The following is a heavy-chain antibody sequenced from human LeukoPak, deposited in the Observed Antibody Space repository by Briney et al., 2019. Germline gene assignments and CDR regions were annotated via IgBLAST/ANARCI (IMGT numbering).Heavy chain of an antibody. D-gene: IGHD4-17*01. V-gene: IGHV3-7*04. CDR2: IKQDGSET. CDR3: ARGQVTAVTGLASFDI. Sequence: GGSLRLSCAASGFTFRIYWMSWLRQVPGKGLEWVANIKQDGSETYYVDSVKGRFTISRDNAKNSLYLQMNSLRAEDTAVFYCARGQVTAVTGLASFDIWGQGTMVTVSS. CDR1: GFTFRIYW. J-gene: IGHJ3*02.